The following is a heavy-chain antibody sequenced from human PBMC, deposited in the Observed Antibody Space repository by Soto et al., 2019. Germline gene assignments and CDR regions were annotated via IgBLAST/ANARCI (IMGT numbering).Heavy chain of an antibody. CDR2: INYSGRA. D-gene: IGHD2-8*02. J-gene: IGHJ5*02. V-gene: IGHV4-39*01. CDR3: ARLSGGRSVYFDP. Sequence: QLQLQESGPGLVKPSETLSLTCSVSGTSIRSSDYYWGWIRQPPGKGLEWIGSINYSGRAYQNPSLKSRGTISIDTSENQFSLKLTSVTAADTAMYFCARLSGGRSVYFDPWGQGMLVTVSS. CDR1: GTSIRSSDYY.